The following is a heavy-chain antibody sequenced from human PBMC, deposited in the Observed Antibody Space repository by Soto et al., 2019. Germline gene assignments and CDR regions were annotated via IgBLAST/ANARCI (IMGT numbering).Heavy chain of an antibody. J-gene: IGHJ3*02. V-gene: IGHV4-30-4*01. CDR1: GGSISSGDYY. CDR2: IYYSGST. Sequence: QVQLQESGPGLVKPSQTLSLTCTVSGGSISSGDYYWSWIRQPPGKGLEWIGYIYYSGSTYYNPSLKSRVTISVDTSKNQFSLKLSSVTAADTAVYYCARGLSYDSSGYDAFEIWGQGTMVTVSS. D-gene: IGHD3-22*01. CDR3: ARGLSYDSSGYDAFEI.